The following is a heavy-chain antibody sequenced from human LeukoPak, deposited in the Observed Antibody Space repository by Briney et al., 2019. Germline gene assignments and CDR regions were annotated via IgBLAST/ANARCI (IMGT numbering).Heavy chain of an antibody. V-gene: IGHV4-34*01. D-gene: IGHD2-2*01. J-gene: IGHJ3*02. Sequence: SETLSLTSTVSGGSISSYYWSWIRRPPGKGLEWIGEINHSGSTNYNPSLKSRVTISVDTSKNQFSLKLSSVTAADTAVYYCARSRDPAYARGAFDIWGQGTMVTVSS. CDR1: GGSISSYY. CDR3: ARSRDPAYARGAFDI. CDR2: INHSGST.